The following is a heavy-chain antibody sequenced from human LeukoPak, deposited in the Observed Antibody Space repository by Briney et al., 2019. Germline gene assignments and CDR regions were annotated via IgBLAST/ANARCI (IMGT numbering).Heavy chain of an antibody. V-gene: IGHV3-66*01. Sequence: PGGSRRLSCAASGFTVSSNYMSWVRQAPAKGMEWVSVIYSGGSTYYADSVKGRFTISRDNSKNTLYLQMNSLRAEDTAVYYCASPYSSGWTAFDYWGQGTLVTVSS. D-gene: IGHD6-19*01. CDR3: ASPYSSGWTAFDY. J-gene: IGHJ4*02. CDR1: GFTVSSNY. CDR2: IYSGGST.